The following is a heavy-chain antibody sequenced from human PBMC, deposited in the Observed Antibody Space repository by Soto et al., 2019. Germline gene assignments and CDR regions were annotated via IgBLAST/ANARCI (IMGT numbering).Heavy chain of an antibody. D-gene: IGHD3-9*01. CDR2: IRSSSSYS. CDR3: ESRQEDYDLLTGYYMGYFYL. CDR1: GFTFSSYN. V-gene: IGHV3-21*01. J-gene: IGHJ2*01. Sequence: EVQLVESGGGLVKPGGSLRLSCVASGFTFSSYNMNWVRQAPGKGLEWVSSIRSSSSYSDYADSVKGRFTTSSDNAKNSLYLQMRSLRAEDAALYCGESRQEDYDLLTGYYMGYFYLWCRGTLGTVSS.